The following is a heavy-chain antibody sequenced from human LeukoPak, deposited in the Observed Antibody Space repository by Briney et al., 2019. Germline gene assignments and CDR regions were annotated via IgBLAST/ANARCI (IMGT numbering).Heavy chain of an antibody. CDR3: TRDRSRAEDD. V-gene: IGHV3-7*01. J-gene: IGHJ4*02. CDR1: GFTFSGHW. Sequence: GGSLRLSCAASGFTFSGHWMSWVRQAPGKGLEWVANINQGGSDKYYVDSVKGRFTIPRGNANNLLYLQMNSLRGEDTAVYYCTRDRSRAEDDWGQGTLVTVSS. D-gene: IGHD1-14*01. CDR2: INQGGSDK.